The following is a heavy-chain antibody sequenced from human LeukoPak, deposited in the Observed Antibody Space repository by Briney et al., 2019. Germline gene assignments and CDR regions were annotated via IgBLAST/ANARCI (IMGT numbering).Heavy chain of an antibody. CDR2: IYPGDSDT. Sequence: GESLKISCKGSGYNFTSHLIGWVRQMPGKGLEWMGIIYPGDSDTRYSPSFQGQVTISADKSINTAYLQWSNLKASDTAMYYCARVITNAFDIWGQGPMVTVSS. D-gene: IGHD3-22*01. J-gene: IGHJ3*02. CDR1: GYNFTSHL. CDR3: ARVITNAFDI. V-gene: IGHV5-51*01.